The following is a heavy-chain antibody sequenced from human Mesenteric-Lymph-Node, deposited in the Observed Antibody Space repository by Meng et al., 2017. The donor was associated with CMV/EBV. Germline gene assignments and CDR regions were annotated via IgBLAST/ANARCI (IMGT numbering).Heavy chain of an antibody. CDR3: ARGYGDYEGVEY. CDR1: GYSISSGYY. CDR2: IYYTGST. J-gene: IGHJ1*01. V-gene: IGHV4-38-2*02. Sequence: SETLSLTCTVSGYSISSGYYWGWIRQPPGKGLEWIGNIYYTGSTTYHPSLMGRVTISVDTSKNQFSLELSSVTAADTAMYYCARGYGDYEGVEYWGQGTLVTVSS. D-gene: IGHD4-17*01.